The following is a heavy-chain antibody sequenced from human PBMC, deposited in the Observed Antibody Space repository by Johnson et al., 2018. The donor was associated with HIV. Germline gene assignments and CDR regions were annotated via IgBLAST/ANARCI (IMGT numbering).Heavy chain of an antibody. Sequence: VQLVESGGGLVQPGGSLRLSCAASGFTFSSYAMHWVRQAPGKGLEYVSAISSNGGITYYANSVKGRFTISRDNSKNTLYLQMGSLRAEDMAVYYCARESTGTRGNAFDIWGQGTMVTVSS. CDR3: ARESTGTRGNAFDI. CDR2: ISSNGGIT. CDR1: GFTFSSYA. J-gene: IGHJ3*02. V-gene: IGHV3-64*01. D-gene: IGHD4-17*01.